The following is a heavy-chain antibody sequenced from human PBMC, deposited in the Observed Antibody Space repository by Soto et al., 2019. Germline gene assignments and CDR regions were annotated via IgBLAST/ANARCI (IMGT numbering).Heavy chain of an antibody. J-gene: IGHJ5*02. CDR1: GGSISSSSYY. CDR2: IYYSGST. D-gene: IGHD2-21*02. V-gene: IGHV4-39*01. CDR3: ARHKGEEYCGGDCYEPYNWFDP. Sequence: QLQLQESGPGLVKPSETLSLTCTVSGGSISSSSYYWGWIRQPPGKGLEWIGSIYYSGSTYYNPSLKSRVTISVDTSKNQFSLKLSSVTAADTAVYYCARHKGEEYCGGDCYEPYNWFDPWGQGTLVTVSS.